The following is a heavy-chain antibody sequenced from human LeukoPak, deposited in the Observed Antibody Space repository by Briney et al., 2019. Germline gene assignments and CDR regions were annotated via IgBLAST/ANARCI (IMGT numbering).Heavy chain of an antibody. CDR2: ISYAGSDK. V-gene: IGHV3-30*18. J-gene: IGHJ3*02. Sequence: PGGSLRLSCAASGFTFSSHAIHWVRQAPGEGLDRVAVISYAGSDKYYADSVKGRFTISRDNSENTLYLEMTSLRREDAPVYYCVKSSSGGWYLLGDAFDILGQGAKVTVSS. D-gene: IGHD6-19*01. CDR1: GFTFSSHA. CDR3: VKSSSGGWYLLGDAFDI.